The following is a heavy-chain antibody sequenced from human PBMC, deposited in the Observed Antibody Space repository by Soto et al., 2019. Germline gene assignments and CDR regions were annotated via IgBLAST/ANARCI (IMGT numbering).Heavy chain of an antibody. CDR3: ARDHGGYLDY. Sequence: ASVKGSCKASGGTFSSYAISWVRQAPGQGLEWMGGIIPIFGTANYAQKFQGRVTITADESTSTAYMELSSLRSEDTAVYYCARDHGGYLDYWGQGTLVTVSS. V-gene: IGHV1-69*13. CDR1: GGTFSSYA. J-gene: IGHJ4*02. CDR2: IIPIFGTA. D-gene: IGHD2-15*01.